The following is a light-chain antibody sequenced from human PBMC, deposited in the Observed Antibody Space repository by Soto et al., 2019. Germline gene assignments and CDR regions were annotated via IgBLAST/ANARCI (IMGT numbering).Light chain of an antibody. CDR3: CSYAGSYTLV. V-gene: IGLV2-11*01. CDR1: SSDVGAYNY. J-gene: IGLJ3*02. Sequence: QSALTQPRSVSGSPGQSVTISCTGTSSDVGAYNYVSWYQQHPGKVPKLMIYDVSRRPSGVPDRFSGSKSGNTASLTISGLQADDEADYYCCSYAGSYTLVFGGGTKQTVL. CDR2: DVS.